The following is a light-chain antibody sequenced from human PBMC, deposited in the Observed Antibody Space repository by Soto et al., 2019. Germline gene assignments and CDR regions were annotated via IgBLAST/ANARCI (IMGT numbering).Light chain of an antibody. Sequence: EIVLTQSPATLSLSPGERATHSCGASQRNNNNYLTWYQQKPGLAPRLLIYDASTRAAGIPDRFSGSGSGTDFTLTISRLEPEDFAVYYCQQFDNLITFGGGTKVDIK. V-gene: IGKV3D-20*01. J-gene: IGKJ4*01. CDR2: DAS. CDR3: QQFDNLIT. CDR1: QRNNNNY.